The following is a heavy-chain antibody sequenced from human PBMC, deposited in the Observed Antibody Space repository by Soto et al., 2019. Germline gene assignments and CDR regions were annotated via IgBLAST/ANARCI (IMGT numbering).Heavy chain of an antibody. D-gene: IGHD3-22*01. CDR1: GYTFTSYG. J-gene: IGHJ4*02. Sequence: ASVKVSCKASGYTFTSYGISWVRQAPGQRLEWMGWISAYNGNTNYAQKFQERVTITRDMSTSTAYMELSSLRSEDTAVYYCAADRDDSSGYSVDYWGQGTLVTVSS. CDR3: AADRDDSSGYSVDY. CDR2: ISAYNGNT. V-gene: IGHV1-18*01.